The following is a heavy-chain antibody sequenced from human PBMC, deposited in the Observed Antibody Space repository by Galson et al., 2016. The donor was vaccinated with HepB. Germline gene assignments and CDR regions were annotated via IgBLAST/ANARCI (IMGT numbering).Heavy chain of an antibody. CDR1: GYTFTVYY. J-gene: IGHJ4*02. CDR3: ARIGSNHNFDY. V-gene: IGHV1-2*06. Sequence: CKASGYTFTVYYMHWVRQAPGQGLEWMGRINPNSGDTNFAQNFQGRVTMTRDTSISTAYMELSRLRSDDTAVYYCARIGSNHNFDYWGQGTLVTVSS. D-gene: IGHD2-15*01. CDR2: INPNSGDT.